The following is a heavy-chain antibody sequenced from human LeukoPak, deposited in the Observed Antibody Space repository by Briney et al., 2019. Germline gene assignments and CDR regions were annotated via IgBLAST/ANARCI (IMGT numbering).Heavy chain of an antibody. D-gene: IGHD2-15*01. V-gene: IGHV4-59*12. CDR2: IYYSGST. Sequence: SETLSLTCTVSGGSISSYYWSWIRQPPGKGLEWIGDIYYSGSTNYNTSLKSRVTISVDKSKNQFSLNLSSVTAADTAVYYCARERCSGRSCYLGGVLRGYFDSWGEGTLVTVSS. CDR3: ARERCSGRSCYLGGVLRGYFDS. CDR1: GGSISSYY. J-gene: IGHJ4*02.